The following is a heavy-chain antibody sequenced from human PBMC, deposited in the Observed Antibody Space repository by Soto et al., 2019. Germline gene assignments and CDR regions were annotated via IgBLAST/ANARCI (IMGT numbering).Heavy chain of an antibody. J-gene: IGHJ4*02. Sequence: QVQLVQSGAEVKKPGSSVKVSCKASGGSFGKSAINWVRQAPGQGLEWLGGFIPVYRTLNYAQKFQGRVTITADEDTGTAYKILISRASADTAVYYCSTGVIWCGDCSGDSWGQGTRVTVSS. D-gene: IGHD2-15*01. V-gene: IGHV1-69*01. CDR1: GGSFGKSA. CDR3: STGVIWCGDCSGDS. CDR2: FIPVYRTL.